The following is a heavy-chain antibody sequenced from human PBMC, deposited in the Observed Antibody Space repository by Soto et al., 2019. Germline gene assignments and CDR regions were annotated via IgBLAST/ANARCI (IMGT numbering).Heavy chain of an antibody. D-gene: IGHD5-18*01. CDR1: GYTFTSYA. Sequence: ASVKVSCKASGYTFTSYAMHWVRQAPGQRLEWMGWINAGNGNTKYSQKFQGRVTITRDTSASTAYMELSSLRSEDTAVYYCARGLNGYLHYFDFWGQAIPVTVSS. CDR3: ARGLNGYLHYFDF. CDR2: INAGNGNT. J-gene: IGHJ4*02. V-gene: IGHV1-3*01.